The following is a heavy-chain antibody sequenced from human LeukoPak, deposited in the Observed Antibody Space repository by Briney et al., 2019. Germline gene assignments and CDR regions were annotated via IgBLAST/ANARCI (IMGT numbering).Heavy chain of an antibody. CDR1: GGSISSYC. V-gene: IGHV4-59*08. CDR3: AKIPYMGGVGNWFDP. J-gene: IGHJ5*02. Sequence: SETLSLTCTVSGGSISSYCWIWVRQPPGKGLEWIGSMCYSGSTNYNPSLKSRVTISLDSSKNQFSLRLISVTAADTAVYYCAKIPYMGGVGNWFDPWGQGTLVTVSS. CDR2: MCYSGST. D-gene: IGHD1-26*01.